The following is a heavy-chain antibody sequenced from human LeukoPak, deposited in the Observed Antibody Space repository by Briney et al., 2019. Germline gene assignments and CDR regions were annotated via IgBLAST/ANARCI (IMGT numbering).Heavy chain of an antibody. CDR3: ARDGGSGWYNY. J-gene: IGHJ4*02. CDR2: IYYSGST. D-gene: IGHD6-19*01. V-gene: IGHV4-59*12. CDR1: GGSISSYY. Sequence: NPSETLSLTCTVSGGSISSYYWSWIRQPPGKGLEWIGYIYYSGSTNYNPSLKSRVTMSIDTSKNQFSLKPSSVTAADTAVYYCARDGGSGWYNYWGQGTLVTVSS.